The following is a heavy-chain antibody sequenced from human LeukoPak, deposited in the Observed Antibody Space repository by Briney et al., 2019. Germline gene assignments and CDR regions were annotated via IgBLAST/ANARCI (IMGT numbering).Heavy chain of an antibody. Sequence: ASVKVSCKASGYTFTSYGISWVRQAPGQGLEWMGWISAYNGNTNYAQKLQGRVTMTTDTSTSTAYMELRSLRSDDTAVYYCARGYYDSSGYSLTPDFDYWGQGTLVTVSS. CDR3: ARGYYDSSGYSLTPDFDY. D-gene: IGHD3-22*01. V-gene: IGHV1-18*01. CDR2: ISAYNGNT. J-gene: IGHJ4*02. CDR1: GYTFTSYG.